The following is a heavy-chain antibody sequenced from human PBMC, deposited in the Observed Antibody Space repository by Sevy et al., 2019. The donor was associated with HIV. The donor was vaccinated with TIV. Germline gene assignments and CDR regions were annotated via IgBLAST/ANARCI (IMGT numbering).Heavy chain of an antibody. Sequence: GGSLRLSCAASGFTVSSKYMSWVRQAPGKGLEWVSTIYSGGTTYYADSVKGRFTISRDNSQNTRWLQMNSLRAEDTAVYYCAGAPRYYYYGMDVWGQGTTVTVSS. CDR2: IYSGGTT. D-gene: IGHD1-20*01. CDR1: GFTVSSKY. CDR3: AGAPRYYYYGMDV. J-gene: IGHJ6*02. V-gene: IGHV3-53*01.